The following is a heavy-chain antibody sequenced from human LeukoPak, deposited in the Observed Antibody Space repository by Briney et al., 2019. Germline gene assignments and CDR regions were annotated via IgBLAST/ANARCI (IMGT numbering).Heavy chain of an antibody. CDR2: IYYSGST. CDR1: GGSISTYY. V-gene: IGHV4-59*01. Sequence: SETLSLTCTVSGGSISTYYWSWIRQPPGKGLEWIGYIYYSGSTNYNPSLKSRVTISVDTSKNQFSLRLSSVTAADTAVYYCAKKRNAAPYYFDCWGQGTLVTVSS. D-gene: IGHD6-25*01. CDR3: AKKRNAAPYYFDC. J-gene: IGHJ4*02.